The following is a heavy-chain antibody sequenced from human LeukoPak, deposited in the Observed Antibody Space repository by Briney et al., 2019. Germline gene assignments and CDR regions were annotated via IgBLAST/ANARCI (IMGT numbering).Heavy chain of an antibody. D-gene: IGHD6-13*01. V-gene: IGHV3-48*03. Sequence: GGSLRLSCAASGFTFSSYEMNWVRQAPGKGLEWVSYISSSGSTKYYADSVKGRFTISRDNAKNSLYLQMNSLRAEDMAVYYCARGIGSSSWPLALWGQGTLVTVSS. CDR2: ISSSGSTK. CDR1: GFTFSSYE. J-gene: IGHJ4*02. CDR3: ARGIGSSSWPLAL.